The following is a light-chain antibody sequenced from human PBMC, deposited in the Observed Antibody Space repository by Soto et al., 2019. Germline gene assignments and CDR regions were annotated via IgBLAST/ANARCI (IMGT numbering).Light chain of an antibody. J-gene: IGKJ1*01. V-gene: IGKV3-11*01. CDR3: QQRNNWPQT. Sequence: EIVLTQSPATLSLSPGERATLSCRASQSVDNYLDWYQQKPGQAPSLLIYESSNRATGIPARFSGSGSGTDFILTLSCLEPEDFAVYYCQQRNNWPQTFGQGTKVDIK. CDR1: QSVDNY. CDR2: ESS.